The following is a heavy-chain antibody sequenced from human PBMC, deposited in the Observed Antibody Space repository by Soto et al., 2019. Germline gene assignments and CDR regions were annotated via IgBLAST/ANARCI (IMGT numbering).Heavy chain of an antibody. D-gene: IGHD3-22*01. V-gene: IGHV5-51*01. J-gene: IGHJ4*02. Sequence: GESLKISCKGSGYSFTHYWIGWVRQMPGKGLEWMGLIYPYDSETRYSPSFQGQVTMSVDKSISTAYLQWSSLKASDTALYYCVRRPDGGYYFDYWGQGTLVTVSS. CDR3: VRRPDGGYYFDY. CDR1: GYSFTHYW. CDR2: IYPYDSET.